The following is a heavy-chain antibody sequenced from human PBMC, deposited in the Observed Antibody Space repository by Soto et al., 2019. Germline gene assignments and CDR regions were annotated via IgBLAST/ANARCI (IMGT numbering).Heavy chain of an antibody. J-gene: IGHJ6*02. Sequence: PGGSLRLSCAASGFTFSSYSMNWVRQAPGTGLEWVSSTSSSSSYIYYADSVKGRFTISRDNAKNSLYLQMNSLRAEDTAVYYCARGVAVYYYYYGMDVWGQGTTVTVSS. V-gene: IGHV3-21*01. CDR1: GFTFSSYS. CDR2: TSSSSSYI. CDR3: ARGVAVYYYYYGMDV. D-gene: IGHD6-19*01.